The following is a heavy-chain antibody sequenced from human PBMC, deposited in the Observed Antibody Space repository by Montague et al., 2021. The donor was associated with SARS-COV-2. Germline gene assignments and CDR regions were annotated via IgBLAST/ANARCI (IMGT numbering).Heavy chain of an antibody. CDR3: TREGYQVLWSDYYYYGMDV. J-gene: IGHJ6*02. V-gene: IGHV4-34*01. CDR1: GGSFSGYY. D-gene: IGHD2-2*01. Sequence: SKTLSLTCAVYGGSFSGYYWSWIRQPPGEGLEWIGEINHSGGTNYNPSRKSRVTISVDTSKNQFSLKLSSVTAADTAVYYCTREGYQVLWSDYYYYGMDVWGQGTTVTVSS. CDR2: INHSGGT.